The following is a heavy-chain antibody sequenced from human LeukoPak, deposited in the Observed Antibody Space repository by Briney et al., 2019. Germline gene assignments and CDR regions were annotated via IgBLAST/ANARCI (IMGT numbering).Heavy chain of an antibody. CDR1: GDAFNSHT. J-gene: IGHJ6*02. CDR3: ARDFWGTMVRAASMDV. Sequence: GASVKVSCKASGDAFNSHTVNWVRQAPGQGLEWVGSIIPSFEIPSYAQKFKGRVTISADTSTTTAFMDLTSLRSEDTAVYYCARDFWGTMVRAASMDVWGQGTTVTVSS. CDR2: IIPSFEIP. V-gene: IGHV1-69*10. D-gene: IGHD3-10*01.